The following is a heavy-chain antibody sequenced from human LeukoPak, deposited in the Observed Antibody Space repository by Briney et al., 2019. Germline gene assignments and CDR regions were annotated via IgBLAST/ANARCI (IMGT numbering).Heavy chain of an antibody. CDR3: AREGVGGDYEDAFDI. Sequence: ASVKVSCKASGYTFTSYGISWVRQAPGQGLEWMGWISAYNGTTNYAQKFEGRVTMSTDTSTSTAYMELRSLRSDDTAVYYCAREGVGGDYEDAFDIWGQGTMVTVSS. J-gene: IGHJ3*02. V-gene: IGHV1-18*01. CDR2: ISAYNGTT. D-gene: IGHD4-17*01. CDR1: GYTFTSYG.